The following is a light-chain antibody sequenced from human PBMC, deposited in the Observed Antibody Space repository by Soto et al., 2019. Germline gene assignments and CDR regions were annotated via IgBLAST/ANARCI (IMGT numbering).Light chain of an antibody. CDR1: SSDVGGYNY. V-gene: IGLV2-14*01. Sequence: QSVLTQPASVSGSPGQSITISCTGTSSDVGGYNYVSWYQQHPGKAPKLMIYEVSNRPSGVSNRFSGSKSGNTASLTISGLQAEDEADYYCSSYVGSDVFVFGTGTKLTVL. CDR2: EVS. CDR3: SSYVGSDVFV. J-gene: IGLJ1*01.